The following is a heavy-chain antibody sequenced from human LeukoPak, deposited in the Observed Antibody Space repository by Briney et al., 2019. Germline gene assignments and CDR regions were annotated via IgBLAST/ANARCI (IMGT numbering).Heavy chain of an antibody. D-gene: IGHD6-13*01. J-gene: IGHJ3*02. Sequence: PSETLSLTCTVSGGSVSSYYWSWIRQPAGKGLEWIGRIYTSGSTNYNPSLKSRVTMSVDTSKNQFSLKLSSVTAADTAVYYCARVVGISSSWDRDAFDIWGQGTMVTVSS. CDR3: ARVVGISSSWDRDAFDI. V-gene: IGHV4-4*07. CDR1: GGSVSSYY. CDR2: IYTSGST.